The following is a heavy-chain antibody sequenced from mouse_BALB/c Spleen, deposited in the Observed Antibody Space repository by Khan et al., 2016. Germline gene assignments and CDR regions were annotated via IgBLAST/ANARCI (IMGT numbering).Heavy chain of an antibody. V-gene: IGHV3-8*02. CDR2: ISYSGST. D-gene: IGHD1-1*02. CDR3: AGYYGHFFDY. J-gene: IGHJ2*01. Sequence: EVRLQESGPSLVKPSQTLSLTCSVTGDSITSGYWNWIRKFPGNKLEYMGYISYSGSTYYNPSLKRRISITRDTSKSPYYLQLNSVTTEDTATSCCAGYYGHFFDYWGQGTTLTVSS. CDR1: GDSITSGY.